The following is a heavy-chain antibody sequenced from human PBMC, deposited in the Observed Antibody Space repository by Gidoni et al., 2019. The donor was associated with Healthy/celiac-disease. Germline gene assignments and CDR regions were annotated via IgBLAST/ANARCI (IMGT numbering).Heavy chain of an antibody. V-gene: IGHV3-13*01. CDR3: ARAAAGLDAFDI. J-gene: IGHJ3*02. Sequence: EVQLVESGGGLVQPGGSLRLSCSASGFTFSSYDMHWVRHATGKGLEWGSAIGTAGDTYYPGSVKGRFTISRENAKNSLYLQMNSLRAGDTAVYYCARAAAGLDAFDIWGQGTMVTVSS. CDR2: IGTAGDT. D-gene: IGHD6-13*01. CDR1: GFTFSSYD.